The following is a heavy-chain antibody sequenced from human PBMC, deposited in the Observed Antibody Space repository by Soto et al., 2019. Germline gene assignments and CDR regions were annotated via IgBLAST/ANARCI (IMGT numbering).Heavy chain of an antibody. J-gene: IGHJ5*02. CDR3: ARDQDIVVVPAAIPLGWFDP. CDR2: IWYDGSNK. Sequence: GGSLRLSCAASGFTFSSFGMHWVRQAPGKGLEWVAVIWYDGSNKYYADSVKGRFTISRDNSKNTLYLQMNSLRAEDTAVYYCARDQDIVVVPAAIPLGWFDPWGQGTLVTVSS. CDR1: GFTFSSFG. V-gene: IGHV3-33*01. D-gene: IGHD2-2*02.